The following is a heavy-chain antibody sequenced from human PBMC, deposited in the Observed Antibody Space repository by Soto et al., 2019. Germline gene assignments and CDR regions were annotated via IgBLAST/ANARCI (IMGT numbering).Heavy chain of an antibody. J-gene: IGHJ3*02. V-gene: IGHV4-31*03. CDR3: ARDKGAPSDSQDDAFDI. CDR1: GGSISSGGYY. D-gene: IGHD1-26*01. CDR2: IYYSGST. Sequence: SETLSLTCTVSGGSISSGGYYWSWIRQHPGKGLEWIGYIYYSGSTYYNPSLKSRVTISVDTSKNQFPLKLSSVTAADTAVYYCARDKGAPSDSQDDAFDIWGQGTMVTVSS.